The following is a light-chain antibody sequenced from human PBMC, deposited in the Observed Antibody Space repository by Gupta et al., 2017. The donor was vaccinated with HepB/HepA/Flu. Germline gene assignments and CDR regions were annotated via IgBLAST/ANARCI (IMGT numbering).Light chain of an antibody. V-gene: IGLV2-14*01. J-gene: IGLJ3*02. CDR2: DVT. CDR3: KSVTTSSTWV. Sequence: QSALTQPASVSVSPVQSITISCTGSSSDIGSDNYVSWYQQHPGKAPKLMIFDVTNRPSGLSNRFSGSKSGNTASLTISGLQAEDEDDYYCKSVTTSSTWVFGGGTKLTVL. CDR1: SSDIGSDNY.